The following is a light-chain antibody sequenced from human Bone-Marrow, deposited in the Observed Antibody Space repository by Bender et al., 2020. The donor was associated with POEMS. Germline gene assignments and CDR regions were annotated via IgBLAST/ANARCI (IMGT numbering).Light chain of an antibody. CDR2: LDSDGSH. J-gene: IGLJ3*02. CDR1: SGHSNYA. CDR3: QSYDTSNPWV. V-gene: IGLV4-69*01. Sequence: QLVLTQSPSASASLGASVKLTCTLSSGHSNYAIAWHQQQPEKGPRYLMRLDSDGSHIKGDGIPDRFSGSSSGAERYLTISSLQSEDEADYYCQSYDTSNPWVFGGGTKLTVL.